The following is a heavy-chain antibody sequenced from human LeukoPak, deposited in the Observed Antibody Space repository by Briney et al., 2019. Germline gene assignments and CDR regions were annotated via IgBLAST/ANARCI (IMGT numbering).Heavy chain of an antibody. D-gene: IGHD3-10*01. CDR3: ARASAYYYGSNWFDP. Sequence: SETLSLTCTVSGGSISSYYWSWIRHSPGKGMEWFGYIYYSGSTNYNRSLKSRVTISVDTSKNQFSLKLSSVTAADTAVYYCARASAYYYGSNWFDPWGQGTLVTVSS. J-gene: IGHJ5*02. V-gene: IGHV4-59*01. CDR2: IYYSGST. CDR1: GGSISSYY.